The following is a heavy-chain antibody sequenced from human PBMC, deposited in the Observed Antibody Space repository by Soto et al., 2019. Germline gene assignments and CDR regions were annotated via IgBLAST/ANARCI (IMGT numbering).Heavy chain of an antibody. Sequence: QVQLVESGGGVVQPGRSLRLSCAASGFTFSSYGMHWVRQAPGKGLEWVAVISYDGSNKYYADSVKGRFTISRDNSKTTLYLQMNSLRAEDTAVYYCAKEGIAVAGTDYWGQGTLVTVSS. CDR2: ISYDGSNK. V-gene: IGHV3-30*18. CDR3: AKEGIAVAGTDY. J-gene: IGHJ4*02. D-gene: IGHD6-19*01. CDR1: GFTFSSYG.